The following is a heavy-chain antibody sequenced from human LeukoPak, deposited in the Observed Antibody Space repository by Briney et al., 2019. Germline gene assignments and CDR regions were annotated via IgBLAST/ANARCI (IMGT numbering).Heavy chain of an antibody. CDR1: GYSISSGNY. CDR2: IYHRGTT. D-gene: IGHD4-23*01. CDR3: ARGYGGNIDY. Sequence: SETLSLTCTVSGYSISSGNYWGWIRQPPGKGREWTGNIYHRGTTYYNPSLKSRVTISVDTSNNQFSLKLSSVTVADTAMYYCARGYGGNIDYWGQGTLVTVSS. V-gene: IGHV4-38-2*02. J-gene: IGHJ4*02.